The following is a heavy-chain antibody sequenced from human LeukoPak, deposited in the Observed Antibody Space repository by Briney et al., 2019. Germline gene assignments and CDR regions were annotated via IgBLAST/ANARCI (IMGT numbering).Heavy chain of an antibody. CDR2: IKKRSAAP. Sequence: PGGSLRLSCAASGFTFRDYAMTWIRQAPGKGLEWISYIKKRSAAPYYADSVAGRFVISRDDAKNSLNLHLTNLRVEDTATYFCARIWSARDWFDPWGQGT. V-gene: IGHV3-11*01. J-gene: IGHJ5*02. D-gene: IGHD1-1*01. CDR3: ARIWSARDWFDP. CDR1: GFTFRDYA.